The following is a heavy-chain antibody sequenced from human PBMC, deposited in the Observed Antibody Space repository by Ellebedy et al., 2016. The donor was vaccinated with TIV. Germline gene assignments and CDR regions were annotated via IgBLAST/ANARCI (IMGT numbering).Heavy chain of an antibody. CDR2: IWYDGSNK. CDR3: ARDGGVTANFDY. D-gene: IGHD2-21*02. V-gene: IGHV3-33*01. Sequence: GGSLRLXCAASGFTFSSYGMHWVRQAPGKGLEWVAVIWYDGSNKYYADSVKGRFTISRDNSKNTLYLQMNSLRAEDTAVYYCARDGGVTANFDYWGQGTLVTVSS. J-gene: IGHJ4*02. CDR1: GFTFSSYG.